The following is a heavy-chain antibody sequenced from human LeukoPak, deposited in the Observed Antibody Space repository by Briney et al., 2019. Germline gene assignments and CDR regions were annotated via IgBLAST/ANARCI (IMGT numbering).Heavy chain of an antibody. V-gene: IGHV4-34*01. CDR1: GGSFSGYY. J-gene: IGHJ6*02. Sequence: SETLSLTCAVYGGSFSGYYWSWIRQPPGKGLEWIGEINHSGSTNYNPSLKSRVTISVDTSKNQFSLKLSSVTAADTAVYYCARGPDGMDVWGQGTTVTVSS. CDR2: INHSGST. CDR3: ARGPDGMDV.